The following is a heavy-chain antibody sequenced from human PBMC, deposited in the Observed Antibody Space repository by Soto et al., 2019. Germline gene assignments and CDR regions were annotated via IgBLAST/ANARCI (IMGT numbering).Heavy chain of an antibody. CDR2: ISYDGSKT. J-gene: IGHJ4*02. CDR3: ARDRDSSYFPPPYYFDS. CDR1: AFTFRSYT. Sequence: VQLVESGGGVVQPGRSLRLSCAASAFTFRSYTMHWVRQAPGKGLEWLATISYDGSKTNYADSVRGRFPISRDNSKSTLFLQMDSLRPEDTAVYSCARDRDSSYFPPPYYFDSWGQGTLVTVSS. V-gene: IGHV3-30*04. D-gene: IGHD4-4*01.